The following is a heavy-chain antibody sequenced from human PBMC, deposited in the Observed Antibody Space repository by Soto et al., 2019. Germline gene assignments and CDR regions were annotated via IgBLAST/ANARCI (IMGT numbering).Heavy chain of an antibody. Sequence: QVQLVQSGAEVKKPGSSVKVSCKASGGTFSSYTISWVRQAPGQGLEWMGRIIPILGIANYAQKFQGRVTITADKSTSTAYMELSSLRSEDTAVYYCARDKPDYRDLVPFDYWGQGTLVTVSS. CDR3: ARDKPDYRDLVPFDY. V-gene: IGHV1-69*08. CDR2: IIPILGIA. CDR1: GGTFSSYT. J-gene: IGHJ4*02. D-gene: IGHD4-17*01.